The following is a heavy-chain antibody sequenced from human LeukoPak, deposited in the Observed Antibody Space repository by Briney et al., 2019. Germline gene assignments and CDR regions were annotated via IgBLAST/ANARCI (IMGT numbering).Heavy chain of an antibody. Sequence: ASVKVSCKASGYTFTSYGISWVRQAPGQGLEWMGWISAYNGNTNYAQKLQGRVTMTTDTSTSTAYMELRSLRSDDTAVYYCARALITMVRGVEYWFDPWGQGTLVTVSS. V-gene: IGHV1-18*01. J-gene: IGHJ5*02. D-gene: IGHD3-10*01. CDR1: GYTFTSYG. CDR2: ISAYNGNT. CDR3: ARALITMVRGVEYWFDP.